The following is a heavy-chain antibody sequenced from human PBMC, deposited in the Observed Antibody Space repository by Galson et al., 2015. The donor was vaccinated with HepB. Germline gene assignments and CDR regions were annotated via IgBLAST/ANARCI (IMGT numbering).Heavy chain of an antibody. CDR1: GYTFTNYG. D-gene: IGHD2-2*01. V-gene: IGHV1-18*04. CDR3: ARVLVVPAEAWFDP. J-gene: IGHJ5*02. Sequence: SVKVSCKASGYTFTNYGISWVRQAPGQGLEWMGWISAYNGNTNYAQKLQGRVTMTTDTSTSTAYMELRSLRSDDTAVYYCARVLVVPAEAWFDPWGQGTLVSVSS. CDR2: ISAYNGNT.